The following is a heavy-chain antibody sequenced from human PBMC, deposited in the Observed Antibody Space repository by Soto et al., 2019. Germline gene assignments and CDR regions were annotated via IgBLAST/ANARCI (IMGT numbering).Heavy chain of an antibody. CDR3: AKDVCGSGTFCHVAH. Sequence: EVQLLESGGGLVQPGGSLRLSCAASEFTFTSYAMSWVRQAPGKGLEWVSAVGSDGGSTYYADSVRGRFTVSRDNSQNALYLQMNNLRAEDTAVYYCAKDVCGSGTFCHVAHWGQGTLVTVSS. V-gene: IGHV3-23*01. J-gene: IGHJ4*02. CDR1: EFTFTSYA. CDR2: VGSDGGST. D-gene: IGHD3-10*01.